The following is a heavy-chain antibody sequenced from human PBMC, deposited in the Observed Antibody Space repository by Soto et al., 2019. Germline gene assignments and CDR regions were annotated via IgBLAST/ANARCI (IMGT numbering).Heavy chain of an antibody. Sequence: QVQLVESGGGVVQPGRSLRLSCAASGFTFISYAMHWVRQAPGKGLEWVGLISYDGSNEYYADSVKGRFTISRDNSKNTVYLQLNSLRDEDTAVYYCAREGFGAYDFRRVPQTDYWGQGTLVTVSS. J-gene: IGHJ4*02. V-gene: IGHV3-30-3*01. CDR2: ISYDGSNE. CDR3: AREGFGAYDFRRVPQTDY. D-gene: IGHD5-12*01. CDR1: GFTFISYA.